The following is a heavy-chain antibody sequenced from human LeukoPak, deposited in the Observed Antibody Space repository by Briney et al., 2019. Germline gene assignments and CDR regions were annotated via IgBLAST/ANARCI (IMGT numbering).Heavy chain of an antibody. V-gene: IGHV3-33*01. Sequence: GGSLRLSCAASGFTFSSYGMHWVRQAPGKGRDWVAVIWYDGGNKFYADSVKGRFTVSRDNSKDTLCLQMNSLRVEDTAAYYCARVWRISLIDYWGQGTLVTVSS. CDR2: IWYDGGNK. J-gene: IGHJ4*02. CDR3: ARVWRISLIDY. CDR1: GFTFSSYG. D-gene: IGHD3-10*01.